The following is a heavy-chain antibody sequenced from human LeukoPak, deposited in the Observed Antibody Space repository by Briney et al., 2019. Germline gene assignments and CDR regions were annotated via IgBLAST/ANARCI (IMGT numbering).Heavy chain of an antibody. D-gene: IGHD5-18*01. Sequence: ASVKVSCKASGYTFTGYYMHWVRQAPGQGLQWVGWINPNGCDTNSAQKIQGRVTMTRDTSISPAYMELSRLRSDDTAVYYCARGEVNPVTYWGQGTLVTGSS. CDR2: INPNGCDT. CDR1: GYTFTGYY. V-gene: IGHV1-2*02. CDR3: ARGEVNPVTY. J-gene: IGHJ4*02.